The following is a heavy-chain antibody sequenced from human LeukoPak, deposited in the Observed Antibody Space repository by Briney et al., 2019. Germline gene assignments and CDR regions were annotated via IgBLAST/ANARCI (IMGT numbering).Heavy chain of an antibody. Sequence: PGGSLRLSCAASGFTFSSYAMSWVRQAPGKGLEWVSAISGSGGSTYYADSVKGRFTISRDNSKNTLYLQMNSLRAEDTAVYYCAKEGTDLGYCSSTSCQEGFDPWGQGTLVTVSS. CDR1: GFTFSSYA. D-gene: IGHD2-2*01. CDR3: AKEGTDLGYCSSTSCQEGFDP. CDR2: ISGSGGST. V-gene: IGHV3-23*01. J-gene: IGHJ5*02.